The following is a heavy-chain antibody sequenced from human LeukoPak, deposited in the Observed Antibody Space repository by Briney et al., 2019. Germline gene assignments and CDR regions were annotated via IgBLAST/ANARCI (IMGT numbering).Heavy chain of an antibody. V-gene: IGHV4-30-2*01. CDR1: GGSISSGGYY. Sequence: TASETLSLTCTVSGGSISSGGYYWSWIRQPPGKGLEWIGYIYHSGSTYYNPSLKSRVTISVDRSKNQFSLKLSSVTAADTAVYYCARNTAMAHGDHWGQGTLVTVSS. CDR2: IYHSGST. D-gene: IGHD5-18*01. CDR3: ARNTAMAHGDH. J-gene: IGHJ4*02.